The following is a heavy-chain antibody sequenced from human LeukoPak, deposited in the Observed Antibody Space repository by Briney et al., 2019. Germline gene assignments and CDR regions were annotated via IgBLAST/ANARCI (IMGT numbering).Heavy chain of an antibody. CDR1: GYIFTKYV. D-gene: IGHD3-22*01. CDR2: ISAYNGNT. CDR3: ARDRSYYYDSHGYPEHSQH. V-gene: IGHV1-18*01. Sequence: APVKVSCKASGYIFTKYVISWVRQAPGQGLEWMGWISAYNGNTNYAQKHQGRVTMTTDTSTTTAYMELRSLRSDDTAVYYCARDRSYYYDSHGYPEHSQHWGQGTLVTVSS. J-gene: IGHJ1*01.